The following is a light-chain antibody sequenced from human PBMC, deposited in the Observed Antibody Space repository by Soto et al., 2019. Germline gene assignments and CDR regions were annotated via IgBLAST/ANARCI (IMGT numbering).Light chain of an antibody. J-gene: IGKJ5*01. CDR3: QQRSNWPPIT. Sequence: EIVMTQSPATVSVSPWERATLSCRASQSVSSYLAWYQQKPGQAPRLLIYDASNRATGIPARFSGSGSGTDFTLTISSLEPEDFAVYYCQQRSNWPPITFGQGTRLEIK. CDR1: QSVSSY. CDR2: DAS. V-gene: IGKV3-11*01.